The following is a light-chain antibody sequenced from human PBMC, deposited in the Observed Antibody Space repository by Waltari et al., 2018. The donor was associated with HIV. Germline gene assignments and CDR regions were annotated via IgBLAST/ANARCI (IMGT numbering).Light chain of an antibody. CDR1: SSTIGADYD. CDR2: GNK. J-gene: IGLJ2*01. CDR3: QSYDISLSASVV. Sequence: GQRVTISCTGSSSTIGADYDVHWYQQIPGTAPKLLISGNKNRPSGVPDRFSASKSGTSASLTISGLQAEDEADYFCQSYDISLSASVVFGGGTRLTVL. V-gene: IGLV1-40*01.